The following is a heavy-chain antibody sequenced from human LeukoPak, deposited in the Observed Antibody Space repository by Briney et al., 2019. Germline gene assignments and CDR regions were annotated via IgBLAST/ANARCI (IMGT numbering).Heavy chain of an antibody. D-gene: IGHD4-17*01. CDR1: GYTFTSYA. CDR3: ARDYGDYDPIGLDDAFDI. Sequence: ASVKVSCKASGYTFTSYAMHWVRQAPGQRLEWMGWINAGNGNTKYSQKFQGRVTITRDTSASTAYMELSSLRSEDTAVYYCARDYGDYDPIGLDDAFDIWGQGTMVTVSS. V-gene: IGHV1-3*01. J-gene: IGHJ3*02. CDR2: INAGNGNT.